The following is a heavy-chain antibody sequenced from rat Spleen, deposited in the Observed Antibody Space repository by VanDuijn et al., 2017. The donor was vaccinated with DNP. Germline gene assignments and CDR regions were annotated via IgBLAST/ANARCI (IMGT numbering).Heavy chain of an antibody. D-gene: IGHD1-3*01. CDR3: ARSLATVAPTGAMDA. J-gene: IGHJ4*01. V-gene: IGHV2-1*01. CDR2: IQSGGNT. CDR1: GFSLTTYS. Sequence: QVQLKESGPGLVQPSETLSLTCTVSGFSLTTYSVSWVRQPSGKGLEWMGRIQSGGNTDYNSALKSRLSISRDTSKSQVFLKMNSVQTEDTAMYFCARSLATVAPTGAMDAWGQGTSVTVSS.